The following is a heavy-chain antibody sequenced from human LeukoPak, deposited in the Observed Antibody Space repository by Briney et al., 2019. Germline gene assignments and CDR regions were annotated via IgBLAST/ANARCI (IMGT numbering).Heavy chain of an antibody. Sequence: PGGSLRLSCASSGFTFSFYWMHWVRQAPGKGLVWVSRINNDGRSTSYAGSVKGRFTISRDNAKNTLYLQMNSLRADDTAVYYCARTIAVAGPYYFDYWGQGTLVTVSS. CDR3: ARTIAVAGPYYFDY. CDR2: INNDGRST. D-gene: IGHD6-19*01. CDR1: GFTFSFYW. V-gene: IGHV3-74*01. J-gene: IGHJ4*02.